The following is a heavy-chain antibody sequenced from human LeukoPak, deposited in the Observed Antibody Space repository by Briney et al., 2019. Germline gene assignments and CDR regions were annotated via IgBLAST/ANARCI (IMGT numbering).Heavy chain of an antibody. CDR2: INSDGTST. V-gene: IGHV3-74*01. CDR1: GFTFSGYW. Sequence: GGSLRLSCEASGFTFSGYWMHWVRQVPGKGLVGVSRINSDGTSTIYADSVKGRFTTSRDNAKNSLYLQMNSLRAEDTAVYYCAREPFYGDYDLDYWGQGTLVTVSS. CDR3: AREPFYGDYDLDY. J-gene: IGHJ4*02. D-gene: IGHD4-17*01.